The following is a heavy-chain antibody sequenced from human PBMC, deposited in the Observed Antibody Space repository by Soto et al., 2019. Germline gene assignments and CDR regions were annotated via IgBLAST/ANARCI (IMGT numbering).Heavy chain of an antibody. CDR1: GGSIGSYH. V-gene: IGHV4-59*01. CDR3: ARDTVLTGMFDL. D-gene: IGHD4-17*01. J-gene: IGHJ5*02. Sequence: WETLSLTCTVSGGSIGSYHWSWVRQPPGKGLEWIASVYYTGTTNYNPSLGSRVTISIDAPENQISLKLTSVTAADTAYCARDTVLTGMFDLWGQGTLVTVSS. CDR2: VYYTGTT.